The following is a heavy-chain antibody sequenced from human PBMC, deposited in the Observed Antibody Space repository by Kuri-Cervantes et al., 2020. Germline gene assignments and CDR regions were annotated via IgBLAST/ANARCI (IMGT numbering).Heavy chain of an antibody. V-gene: IGHV3-30-3*01. J-gene: IGHJ6*03. CDR1: GFTFSSYA. Sequence: GGSLRLSCAASGFTFSSYAMHWVRQAPGKGLEWVAVISYDGSNKYYADSVKGRFTISRDNSKNTLYLQMNSLRAEDTAVYYCARGDEWGTYYYYYMDVWGKGTTVTVSS. D-gene: IGHD2-8*01. CDR3: ARGDEWGTYYYYYMDV. CDR2: ISYDGSNK.